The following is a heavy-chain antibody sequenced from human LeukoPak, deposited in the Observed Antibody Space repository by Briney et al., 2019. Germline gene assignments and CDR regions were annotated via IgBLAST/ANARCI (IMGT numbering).Heavy chain of an antibody. CDR1: GGSISSYF. CDR3: ARAYNYGSGSYSAFPY. Sequence: SETLSLTCTVSGGSISSYFWSWIRQPPGKGLEWIGYIYYRGSTNYNYNPSLKSRVTLSVDTSKNHFSLKLSSVTAADAAVYYCARAYNYGSGSYSAFPYWGQGTLVTVSS. D-gene: IGHD3-10*01. V-gene: IGHV4-59*01. J-gene: IGHJ4*02. CDR2: IYYRGST.